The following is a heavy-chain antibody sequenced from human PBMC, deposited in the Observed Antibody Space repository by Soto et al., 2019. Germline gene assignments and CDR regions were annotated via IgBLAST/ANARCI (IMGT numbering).Heavy chain of an antibody. V-gene: IGHV4-59*01. J-gene: IGHJ4*02. Sequence: QVQLQESGPGLVKPSETLSLTCTVSGASISSYYWSWIRQPPGKGLEWIGYVYYSGSTNYNPSLTSRVTMSVDTSKNQFSLKLSSVTAADTAMYYCARDTTPALWGQGTLVTVSS. D-gene: IGHD1-1*01. CDR1: GASISSYY. CDR2: VYYSGST. CDR3: ARDTTPAL.